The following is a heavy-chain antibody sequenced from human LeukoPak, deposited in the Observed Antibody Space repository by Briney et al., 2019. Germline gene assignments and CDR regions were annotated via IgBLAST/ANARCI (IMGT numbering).Heavy chain of an antibody. CDR2: ISGSGGST. D-gene: IGHD5-12*01. J-gene: IGHJ4*02. V-gene: IGHV3-23*01. CDR3: AKGKGVATMGYFDY. Sequence: GGSLRLSCAASGFTFSSYAMSWVGQAPGKGLEWVSSISGSGGSTYYADSVKGRFTISRDNSKNTLYLQMNSLRAEDTAVYYCAKGKGVATMGYFDYWGQGTLVTVSS. CDR1: GFTFSSYA.